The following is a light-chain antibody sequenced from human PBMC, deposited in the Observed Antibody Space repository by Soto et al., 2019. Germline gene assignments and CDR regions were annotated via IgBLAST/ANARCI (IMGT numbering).Light chain of an antibody. V-gene: IGLV2-14*01. Sequence: QSVLTQRASVSGSPGQSITISCTGTSSDVGAYNYVSWYQQHPGKAPKLMIYEVSDRPSGISNRFSGSKSGNTASLTISGLQSEDEADYYCSSYTSTTTLVFGTGTKVTVL. CDR2: EVS. J-gene: IGLJ1*01. CDR3: SSYTSTTTLV. CDR1: SSDVGAYNY.